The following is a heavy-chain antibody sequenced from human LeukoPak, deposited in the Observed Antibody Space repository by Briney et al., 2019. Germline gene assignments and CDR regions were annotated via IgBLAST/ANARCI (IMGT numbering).Heavy chain of an antibody. CDR2: ISGSGGST. CDR1: GFTVSSYD. V-gene: IGHV3-23*01. CDR3: AKPSRRYFDY. Sequence: GSLRLSCAASGFTVSSYDMNWVRPAPGKGLEWVSAISGSGGSTYYADPVKGRFTISRDNSKNTLYLQMNSLRAEDTAVYYCAKPSRRYFDYWGQGTPVTVSS. J-gene: IGHJ4*02.